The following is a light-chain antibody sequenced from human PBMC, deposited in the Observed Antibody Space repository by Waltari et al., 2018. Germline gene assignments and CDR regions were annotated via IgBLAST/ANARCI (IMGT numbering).Light chain of an antibody. J-gene: IGLJ2*01. CDR2: DLK. CDR1: SSYFGAYNY. V-gene: IGLV2-8*01. Sequence: QSALTQPPSASGSPGQSVAIPCTGTSSYFGAYNYVPWSQHHPGKPPKPSVYDLKKRPPGVPDRFSRSKSGNTASLTVSGLQAEDEADYYCSSYAAYNNFVFGGGTKLTVL. CDR3: SSYAAYNNFV.